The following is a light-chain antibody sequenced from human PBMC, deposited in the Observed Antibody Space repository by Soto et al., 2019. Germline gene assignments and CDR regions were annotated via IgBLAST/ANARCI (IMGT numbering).Light chain of an antibody. CDR3: QSADVNSAYWV. V-gene: IGLV3-25*02. Sequence: SYELTQPPSVTVSPGQTARITCSGDALPKQYAFWYQQRPGQAPVMVIYQDTERPSGIPERISGSSSGTTATLTISGVQAEDEADYYCQSADVNSAYWVFGGGTKLTVL. J-gene: IGLJ3*02. CDR1: ALPKQY. CDR2: QDT.